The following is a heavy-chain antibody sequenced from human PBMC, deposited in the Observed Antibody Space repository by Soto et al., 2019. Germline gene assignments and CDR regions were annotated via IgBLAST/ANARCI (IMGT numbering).Heavy chain of an antibody. J-gene: IGHJ6*02. D-gene: IGHD2-21*01. CDR1: GFTFSGSA. V-gene: IGHV3-73*02. Sequence: EVHLVESGGGLVQPGGSLRLSCAASGFTFSGSAMHWVRQASGKGLEWVGRIRNKADNYATAYTASVKGRIIISRDNSKNTAYLQMNSLQTEDTALYYCNRIAPSYNMDVWGQGTTVTVSS. CDR3: NRIAPSYNMDV. CDR2: IRNKADNYAT.